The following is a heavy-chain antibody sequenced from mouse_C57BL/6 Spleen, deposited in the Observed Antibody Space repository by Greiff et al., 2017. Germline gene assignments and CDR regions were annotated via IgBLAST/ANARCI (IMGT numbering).Heavy chain of an antibody. Sequence: EVQLQESGPGLVKPSQSLSLTCSVTGYSITSGYYWNWIRQFPGNKLEWMGYISYDGSNNYNPSLKNRISITRDTSKNQFFLKLNSVTTEDTATYYCSYYGYDEGAWFAYWGQGTLVTVSA. J-gene: IGHJ3*01. CDR2: ISYDGSN. CDR1: GYSITSGYY. CDR3: SYYGYDEGAWFAY. D-gene: IGHD2-9*01. V-gene: IGHV3-6*01.